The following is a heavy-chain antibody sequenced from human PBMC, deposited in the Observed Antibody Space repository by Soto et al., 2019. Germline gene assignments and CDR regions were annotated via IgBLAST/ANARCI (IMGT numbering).Heavy chain of an antibody. CDR3: ARDQATGDAFDI. D-gene: IGHD1-26*01. Sequence: GGSLRLSCAASGLTFSNYKMHWVRQAPGKGLEWVSGINWNGGSTGYADSVKGRFTISRDNAKNSLYLQMNSLRAEDTALYHCARDQATGDAFDIWGQGTMVTVSS. CDR2: INWNGGST. J-gene: IGHJ3*02. V-gene: IGHV3-20*01. CDR1: GLTFSNYK.